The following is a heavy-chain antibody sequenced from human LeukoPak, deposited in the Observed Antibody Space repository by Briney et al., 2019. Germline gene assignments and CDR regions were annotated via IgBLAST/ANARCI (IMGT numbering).Heavy chain of an antibody. J-gene: IGHJ3*02. CDR2: IAYDGSSK. CDR1: GFTFSRYG. CDR3: ATEGSESAFDI. D-gene: IGHD3-10*01. V-gene: IGHV3-30*02. Sequence: GGSLRLSCATSGFTFSRYGLHWVRQAPGKGLEWVAFIAYDGSSKYYADSVKGRFTISRDNSKNTLYLQMNSLRVEDTAVSFCATEGSESAFDIWGQGTMVTVSS.